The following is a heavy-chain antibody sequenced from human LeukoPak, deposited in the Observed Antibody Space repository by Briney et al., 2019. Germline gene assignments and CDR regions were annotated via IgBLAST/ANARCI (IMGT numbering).Heavy chain of an antibody. Sequence: SQTLSLTCTVSGDSISIGSYYWSWLRQPAGKGLEWIGHMNTTGSTKYNPSLKSRVTISVDTSNNQFSLKVSSVTAADTAVYYCGRDWDYWGQGTLVTVSS. CDR3: GRDWDY. CDR1: GDSISIGSYY. CDR2: MNTTGST. V-gene: IGHV4-61*09. J-gene: IGHJ4*02.